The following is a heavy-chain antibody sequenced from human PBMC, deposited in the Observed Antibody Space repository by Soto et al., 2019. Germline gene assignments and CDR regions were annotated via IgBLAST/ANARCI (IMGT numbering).Heavy chain of an antibody. V-gene: IGHV3-23*01. CDR2: ISGSGGST. CDR3: AKTPYYDFWSGYPPLDY. Sequence: GGSLRLSCAASGFTFSSYAMSWVRQAPGKGLEWVSAISGSGGSTYYADSVKGRFTISRDNSKNTLYLQMNSLRAEDAAVYYCAKTPYYDFWSGYPPLDYWGQGTLVTVSS. J-gene: IGHJ4*02. CDR1: GFTFSSYA. D-gene: IGHD3-3*01.